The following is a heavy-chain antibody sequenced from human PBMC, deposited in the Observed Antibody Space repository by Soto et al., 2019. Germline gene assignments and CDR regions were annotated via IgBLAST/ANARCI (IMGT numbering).Heavy chain of an antibody. J-gene: IGHJ4*02. CDR3: AGLRGYAGSPIDY. D-gene: IGHD2-15*01. Sequence: SETLSLTCTVSGGSIISGYWSLIRQPPGKGLEWIGYISYSGNTNYNPSLKSRVTMSVDTPKNQFSLRLSSVTTADTAVYYCAGLRGYAGSPIDYWGQGTLVTVSS. CDR2: ISYSGNT. CDR1: GGSIISGY. V-gene: IGHV4-59*01.